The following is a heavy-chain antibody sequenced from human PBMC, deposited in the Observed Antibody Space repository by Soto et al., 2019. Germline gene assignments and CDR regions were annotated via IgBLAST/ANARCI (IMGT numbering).Heavy chain of an antibody. Sequence: QVQLVESGGGVVQPGRSLRLSCAASGFTFSSYAMHWVRQAPGKGLEWVAVISYDGSNKYYADSVKGRFTISRDNSKNTLYLQMNSLRAEDTAVYYCARDSLDVYYGSGSSFYWYFDLWGRGTLVTVSS. CDR3: ARDSLDVYYGSGSSFYWYFDL. CDR1: GFTFSSYA. CDR2: ISYDGSNK. J-gene: IGHJ2*01. D-gene: IGHD3-10*01. V-gene: IGHV3-30-3*01.